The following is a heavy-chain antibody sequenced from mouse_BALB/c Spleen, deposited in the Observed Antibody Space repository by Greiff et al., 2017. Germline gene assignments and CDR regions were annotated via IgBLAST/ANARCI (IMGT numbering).Heavy chain of an antibody. CDR3: TGGNYKFAY. CDR2: IYPGSGST. Sequence: LKQPGSELVRPGASVKLSCKASGYTFTSYWMHWVKQRPGQGLEWIGNIYPGSGSTNYDEKFKSKATLTVDTSSSTAYMQLSSLTSEDSAVYYCTGGNYKFAYWGQGTLVTVSA. D-gene: IGHD2-1*01. V-gene: IGHV1S22*01. J-gene: IGHJ3*01. CDR1: GYTFTSYW.